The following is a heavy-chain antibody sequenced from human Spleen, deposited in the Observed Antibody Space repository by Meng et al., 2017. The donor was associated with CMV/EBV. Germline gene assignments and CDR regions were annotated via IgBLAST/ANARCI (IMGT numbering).Heavy chain of an antibody. V-gene: IGHV3-23*01. CDR2: ISGRGSST. J-gene: IGHJ4*02. CDR3: LYFDY. CDR1: GFSFSTYS. Sequence: GESLKISCAASGFSFSTYSLNWVRQAPGKGLEWVSTISGRGSSTYYADSVKGRFTISRDNSKNTVYLQMNSLRAEDTAVYYCLYFDYWGQGTLVTVSS.